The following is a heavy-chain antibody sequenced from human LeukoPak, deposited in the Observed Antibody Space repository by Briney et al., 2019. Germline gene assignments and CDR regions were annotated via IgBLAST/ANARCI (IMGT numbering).Heavy chain of an antibody. CDR1: GFTFSSYN. CDR3: ARALAEYCSSTSCYPDAFDI. V-gene: IGHV3-21*01. CDR2: ITSSSSYI. D-gene: IGHD2-2*01. Sequence: GGSLRLSCAASGFTFSSYNMNWVRQAPGKGLEWVSSITSSSSYIYYADSVKGRFTISRDNAKNSLYLQMDSLRAEDTAVYYCARALAEYCSSTSCYPDAFDIWGQGTMVTASS. J-gene: IGHJ3*02.